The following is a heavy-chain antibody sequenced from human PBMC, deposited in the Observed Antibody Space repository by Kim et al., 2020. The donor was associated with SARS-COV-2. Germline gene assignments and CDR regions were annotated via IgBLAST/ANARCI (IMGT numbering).Heavy chain of an antibody. V-gene: IGHV4-31*03. CDR3: ARETARYSSSWYYFDY. D-gene: IGHD6-13*01. Sequence: SETLSLTCTVSGGSISSGGYYWSWIRQHPGKGLEWIGYIYYSGSTYYNPSLKSRVTISVDTSKNQFSLKLSSVTAADTAVYYCARETARYSSSWYYFDYWGQGTLVTVFS. J-gene: IGHJ4*02. CDR1: GGSISSGGYY. CDR2: IYYSGST.